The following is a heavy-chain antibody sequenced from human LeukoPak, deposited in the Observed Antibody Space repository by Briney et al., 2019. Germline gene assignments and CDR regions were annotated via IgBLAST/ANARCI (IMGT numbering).Heavy chain of an antibody. CDR3: ARDRSDSGWVPLRYYGMDV. D-gene: IGHD6-19*01. CDR1: GFTFSSYW. CDR2: INSDGSST. V-gene: IGHV3-74*01. Sequence: GGSLRLSCAASGFTFSSYWMHWVRQAPGKGLVWVSRINSDGSSTSYADSVKGRFTISRDNAKNTLYLQMNSLRAEDTAVYYCARDRSDSGWVPLRYYGMDVWGQGTTVTVSS. J-gene: IGHJ6*02.